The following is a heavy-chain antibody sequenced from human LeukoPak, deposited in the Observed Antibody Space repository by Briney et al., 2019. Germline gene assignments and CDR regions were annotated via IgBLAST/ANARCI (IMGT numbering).Heavy chain of an antibody. J-gene: IGHJ4*02. Sequence: SQTLSLTCTVSGGSISSGSYYWSWIRQPAGKGLEWIGRIYTSGSTNYNPSLKSRVTISVDTSKNQFSLKLSSVTAADTAVYYCAREYGSGWCDYWGQGTLVTVSS. CDR2: IYTSGST. D-gene: IGHD6-19*01. CDR1: GGSISSGSYY. V-gene: IGHV4-61*02. CDR3: AREYGSGWCDY.